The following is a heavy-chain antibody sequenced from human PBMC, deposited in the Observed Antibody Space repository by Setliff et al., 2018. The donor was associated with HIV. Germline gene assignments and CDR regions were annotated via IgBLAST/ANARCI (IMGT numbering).Heavy chain of an antibody. V-gene: IGHV7-4-1*02. CDR2: INTNTGNP. D-gene: IGHD3-22*01. J-gene: IGHJ3*02. CDR3: ARGIEIWYGSSGYYNAFDI. Sequence: ASVKVSCKASGYTFTSYAMNWVRQAPGQGLEWMGWINTNTGNPTYAQGFTGRFVFSLDTSVSTAYLQISSLKAEDTAVYYCARGIEIWYGSSGYYNAFDIWCQGTMVTV. CDR1: GYTFTSYA.